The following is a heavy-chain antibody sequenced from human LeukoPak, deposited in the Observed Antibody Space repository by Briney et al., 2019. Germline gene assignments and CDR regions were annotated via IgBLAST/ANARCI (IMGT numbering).Heavy chain of an antibody. J-gene: IGHJ4*02. CDR3: ARVMKAVAVFPFDY. Sequence: SETLSLTCTVSGGSISSSSYYWGWIRQPPGKGLEWIGSIYYSGSTYYNPSLKSRVTMSVDTSKNQFSLKLSSVTAADTAVYYCARVMKAVAVFPFDYWGQGTLVTVSS. V-gene: IGHV4-39*07. CDR2: IYYSGST. CDR1: GGSISSSSYY. D-gene: IGHD6-19*01.